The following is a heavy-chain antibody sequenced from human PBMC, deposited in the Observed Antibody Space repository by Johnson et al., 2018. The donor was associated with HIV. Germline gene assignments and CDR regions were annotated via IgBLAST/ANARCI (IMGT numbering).Heavy chain of an antibody. CDR3: ARVRASGWGSYPNDAFDI. CDR2: INWNGGTT. D-gene: IGHD3-16*02. J-gene: IGHJ3*02. V-gene: IGHV3-20*04. CDR1: GFIFDDYG. Sequence: VQLVESGGGVLRPGTSLRLSCEGFGFIFDDYGLNWVRQAPGKGLEWVSGINWNGGTTGHADSVKGRFTISRDIANTSLYLQMSGLRAEDTAVYYCARVRASGWGSYPNDAFDIWGQGTMVTVSS.